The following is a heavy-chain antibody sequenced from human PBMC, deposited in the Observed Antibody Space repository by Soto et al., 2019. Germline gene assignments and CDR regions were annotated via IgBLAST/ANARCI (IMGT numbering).Heavy chain of an antibody. CDR3: ARGASGYYPLAWFDP. V-gene: IGHV4-59*01. J-gene: IGHJ5*02. CDR2: MYYSGIS. Sequence: SETLSLACTVSGGSISSYYWSWIRQPPGKGLEWIGYMYYSGISNYNPSLKSRVTILLDTPKNQFSLKLSSVTAADSAVYYCARGASGYYPLAWFDPWGQGTLVTVSS. D-gene: IGHD3-3*01. CDR1: GGSISSYY.